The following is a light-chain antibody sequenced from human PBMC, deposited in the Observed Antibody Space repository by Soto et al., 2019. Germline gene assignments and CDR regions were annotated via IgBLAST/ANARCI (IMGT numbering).Light chain of an antibody. V-gene: IGKV3-11*01. CDR3: QQYTGPPTT. CDR1: QSVSTY. J-gene: IGKJ5*01. CDR2: GAS. Sequence: EMVLTQSPATLSLSPGERATLSCRASQSVSTYLAWYQQRPGQAPRLLIYGASKRATGLPARFSGSGSGTDFTLTITRLEPEDSAVYFCQQYTGPPTTFGQGTRLEIK.